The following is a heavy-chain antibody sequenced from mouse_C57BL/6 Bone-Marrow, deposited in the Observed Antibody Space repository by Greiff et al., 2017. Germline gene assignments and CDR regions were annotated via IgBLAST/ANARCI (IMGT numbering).Heavy chain of an antibody. CDR3: ARSYYSWYFDV. D-gene: IGHD2-10*01. V-gene: IGHV1-59*01. CDR2: IDPSDSYT. J-gene: IGHJ1*03. Sequence: VQLQQPGAELVRPGTSVKLSCKASGYTFTSYWMHWVKQRPGQGLEWIGVIDPSDSYTNYNQKFKGKATLTVDTSSSTAYMQLSSLTSEDSAVYYCARSYYSWYFDVWGTGTTVTGSS. CDR1: GYTFTSYW.